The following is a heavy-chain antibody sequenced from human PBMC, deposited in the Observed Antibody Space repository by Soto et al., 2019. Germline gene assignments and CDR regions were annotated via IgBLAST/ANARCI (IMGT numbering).Heavy chain of an antibody. CDR3: ARGAGDFSGPDSFDL. J-gene: IGHJ3*01. V-gene: IGHV4-59*01. D-gene: IGHD3-10*01. CDR1: GDSIIRSF. CDR2: ISDSGVT. Sequence: QVQLQESGPRLVKSSETLSLVCSVSGDSIIRSFWGWIRQATGKGLEDMGYISDSGVTDYDPSLKSRVTISVDTSKNQFSLKLTSVTAADTAMYYCARGAGDFSGPDSFDLWGQGTIFTVSS.